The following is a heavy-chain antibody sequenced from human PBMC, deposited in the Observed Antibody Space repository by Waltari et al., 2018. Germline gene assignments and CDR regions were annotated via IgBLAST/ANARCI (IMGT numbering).Heavy chain of an antibody. D-gene: IGHD3-3*01. V-gene: IGHV4-39*07. J-gene: IGHJ5*02. CDR2: IYYSGST. Sequence: GKGLEWIGSIYYSGSTYYNPSLKSRVTISVDTSKNQFSLKLSSVTAADTAVYYCARGPQGIFGVARGGWFDPWGQGTLVTVSS. CDR3: ARGPQGIFGVARGGWFDP.